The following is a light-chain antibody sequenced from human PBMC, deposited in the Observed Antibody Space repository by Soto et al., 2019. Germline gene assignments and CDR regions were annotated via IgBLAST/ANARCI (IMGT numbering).Light chain of an antibody. CDR3: SSYAGSNNVV. CDR1: SSDVGGYNY. V-gene: IGLV2-8*01. CDR2: EVS. Sequence: QSALTQPPSASGSPGQSVTISCTGTSSDVGGYNYVSWYQQHPGKAPKLMIYEVSKRPSGVPDRFSGSKSGNTASLTVSGRQAEDQADCYCSSYAGSNNVVFGGGTKLTVL. J-gene: IGLJ2*01.